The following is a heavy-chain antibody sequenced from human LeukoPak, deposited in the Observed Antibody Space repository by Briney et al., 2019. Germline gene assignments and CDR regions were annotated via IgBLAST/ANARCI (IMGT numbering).Heavy chain of an antibody. D-gene: IGHD6-13*01. V-gene: IGHV3-48*04. CDR3: AKDILAAGLFFDF. CDR1: GFTFSSYG. Sequence: GGSLRLSCAASGFTFSSYGMHWVRQAPGKGLEWVSYISNSGGKTIYYADSVKGRFTISRDNAKNSLYLQMNSLRAEDTAVYYCAKDILAAGLFFDFWGQGTLVTVSS. CDR2: ISNSGGKTI. J-gene: IGHJ4*02.